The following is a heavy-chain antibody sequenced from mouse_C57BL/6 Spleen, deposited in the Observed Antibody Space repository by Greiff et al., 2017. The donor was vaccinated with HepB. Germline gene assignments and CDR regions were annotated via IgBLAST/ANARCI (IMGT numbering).Heavy chain of an antibody. Sequence: EVQLQQSGTVLARPGASVKMSCKTSGYTFTSYWMHWVKQRPGQGLEWIGAIYPGNSDTSYNQKFKGKAKLTAVTSASTAYMELSSLTNEDSAVYYCTREDYGNYVYWYFDVWGTGTTVTVSS. CDR2: IYPGNSDT. CDR3: TREDYGNYVYWYFDV. J-gene: IGHJ1*03. V-gene: IGHV1-5*01. D-gene: IGHD2-1*01. CDR1: GYTFTSYW.